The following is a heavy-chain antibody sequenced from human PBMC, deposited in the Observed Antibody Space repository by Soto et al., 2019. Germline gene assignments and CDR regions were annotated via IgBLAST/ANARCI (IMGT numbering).Heavy chain of an antibody. CDR2: INPNGGST. CDR3: ARAGQWLDNWFDP. D-gene: IGHD6-19*01. V-gene: IGHV1-46*01. CDR1: ADTFTSYY. Sequence: ASVKVSCKAPADTFTSYYIHWVRQAPGHGLEWMGIINPNGGSTRFAQTFQGRVTMTRNTSISTAYMELSSLRSEDTAVYYCARAGQWLDNWFDPWGQGTLVTVS. J-gene: IGHJ5*02.